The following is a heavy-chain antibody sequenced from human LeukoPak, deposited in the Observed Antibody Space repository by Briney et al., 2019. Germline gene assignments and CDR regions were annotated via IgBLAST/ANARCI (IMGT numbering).Heavy chain of an antibody. CDR3: ARQMDRYSTYTSAWNAFAY. Sequence: ASVNVSCKASGYAFTASYIHWVRQAPGQGLEWMGWINPNNGDTNYAQKFQGRVTMTRDTSISTAYMELGRLRSDDTAVYYCARQMDRYSTYTSAWNAFAYWGQGTLVTVSS. V-gene: IGHV1-2*02. D-gene: IGHD6-19*01. CDR2: INPNNGDT. CDR1: GYAFTASY. J-gene: IGHJ4*02.